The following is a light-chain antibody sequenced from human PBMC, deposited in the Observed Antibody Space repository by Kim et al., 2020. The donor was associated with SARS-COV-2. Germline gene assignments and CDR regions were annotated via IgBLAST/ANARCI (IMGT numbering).Light chain of an antibody. CDR3: QVWDSSTYVV. J-gene: IGLJ2*01. CDR2: RNN. Sequence: ELTQPLSVSVALGQTARITCGGNNIGSKTVHWYQQKPGQAPLLVIYRNNNRPSGIPERFSGSNSGNTATLTISSAQAGDEAAYYCQVWDSSTYVVVGG. V-gene: IGLV3-9*01. CDR1: NIGSKT.